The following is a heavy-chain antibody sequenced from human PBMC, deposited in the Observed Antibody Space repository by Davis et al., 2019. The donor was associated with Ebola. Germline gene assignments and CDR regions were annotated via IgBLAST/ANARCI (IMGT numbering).Heavy chain of an antibody. V-gene: IGHV5-10-1*01. D-gene: IGHD6-19*01. Sequence: GESLKISCKGSGYTFTKYWIGWVRQMPGKGLEWMGRIDPSDSYTNYSPSFQGHVTISADKSISTAYLQWSSLKASDTAMYYCAKTGYSSGWYSNENDYWGQGTLVTVSS. CDR2: IDPSDSYT. CDR3: AKTGYSSGWYSNENDY. CDR1: GYTFTKYW. J-gene: IGHJ4*02.